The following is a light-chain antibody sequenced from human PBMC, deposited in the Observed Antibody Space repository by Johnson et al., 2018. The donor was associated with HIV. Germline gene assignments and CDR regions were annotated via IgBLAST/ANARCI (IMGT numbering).Light chain of an antibody. CDR3: GTWDSRLKV. V-gene: IGLV1-51*02. Sequence: QSVLTQPPSVSAAPGQKVTISCSGSSANIGDNSVSWYQQLPGTAPKLLIYENNKRPSGIPDRFSGSKSGTSATLGITGLQTGAEADYYCGTWDSRLKVFGTGTKVTVL. J-gene: IGLJ1*01. CDR1: SANIGDNS. CDR2: ENN.